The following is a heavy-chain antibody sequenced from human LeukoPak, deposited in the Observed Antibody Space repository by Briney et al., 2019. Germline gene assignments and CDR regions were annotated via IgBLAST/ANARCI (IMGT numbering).Heavy chain of an antibody. V-gene: IGHV3-21*01. CDR2: ISSGSSYI. D-gene: IGHD6-13*01. J-gene: IGHJ5*02. CDR3: ARDPSIAAAAPWFDP. Sequence: GGSLRLSCAASGFTFSSYSMNWVRQAPGKGLEWASSISSGSSYIYYADSVKGRFTISRDNAKNSLYLQMNSLRAEDTAVYYCARDPSIAAAAPWFDPWGQGTLVTVSS. CDR1: GFTFSSYS.